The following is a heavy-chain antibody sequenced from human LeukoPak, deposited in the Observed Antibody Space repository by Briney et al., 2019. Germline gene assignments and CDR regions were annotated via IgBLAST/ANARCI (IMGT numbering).Heavy chain of an antibody. J-gene: IGHJ5*02. CDR1: GGSFSGYY. CDR3: ARLYVLRLGELSPNWFDP. D-gene: IGHD3-16*02. CDR2: INHSGST. Sequence: PSETLSLTCAVYGGSFSGYYWSWIRQPPGKGLEWIGEINHSGSTNYNPSLKSRVTISVDTSKNQFSLKLSSVTAADTAVYYCARLYVLRLGELSPNWFDPWGQGTLVTVSS. V-gene: IGHV4-34*01.